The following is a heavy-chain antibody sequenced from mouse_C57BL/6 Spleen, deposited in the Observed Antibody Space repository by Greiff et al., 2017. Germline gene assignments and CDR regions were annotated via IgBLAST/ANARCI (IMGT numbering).Heavy chain of an antibody. J-gene: IGHJ4*01. D-gene: IGHD2-1*01. Sequence: EVQLQQPGPELVKPGASVKIPCKASGYTFTDYNMDWVKQSHGKSLEWIGDINPNNGGTIYNQKFKGKATLTVDKSSSTAYMELRSLTSEDTAVYYCARIYCGNAYSYAMGYWGQGTSVTVSS. CDR1: GYTFTDYN. V-gene: IGHV1-18*01. CDR3: ARIYCGNAYSYAMGY. CDR2: INPNNGGT.